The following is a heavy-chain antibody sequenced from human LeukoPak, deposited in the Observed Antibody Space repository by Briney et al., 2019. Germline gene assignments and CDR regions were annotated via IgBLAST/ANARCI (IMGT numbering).Heavy chain of an antibody. Sequence: GRSLRLSCAASGFTFSSYGMHWVRQAPGKGLEWVAVIWYDGSNKYYADSVKGRFTISRDNSKNTLYLQMNSLRAEDTAVYYCARVSLRRYCSSTSCPMGYWGQGTLVIVSS. CDR3: ARVSLRRYCSSTSCPMGY. J-gene: IGHJ4*02. V-gene: IGHV3-33*01. CDR1: GFTFSSYG. D-gene: IGHD2-2*01. CDR2: IWYDGSNK.